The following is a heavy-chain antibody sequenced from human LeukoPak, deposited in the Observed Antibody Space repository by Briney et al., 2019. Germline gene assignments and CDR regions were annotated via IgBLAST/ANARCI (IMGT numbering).Heavy chain of an antibody. V-gene: IGHV4-59*01. CDR2: IYYSGST. D-gene: IGHD3-22*01. Sequence: SETLSLTCSVAGGSISSDYWNWIRRPPGKGLEWIGYIYYSGSTNYNPSLKSRVTISVDTSKNQFSLKLSSVTAADTAVYYCARSSPDSSGYVAGPHYYYMDVWGKGTTVTVSS. CDR3: ARSSPDSSGYVAGPHYYYMDV. J-gene: IGHJ6*03. CDR1: GGSISSDY.